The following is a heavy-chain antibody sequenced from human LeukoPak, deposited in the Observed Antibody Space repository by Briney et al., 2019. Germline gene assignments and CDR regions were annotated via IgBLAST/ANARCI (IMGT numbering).Heavy chain of an antibody. CDR2: IYPGDSDT. V-gene: IGHV5-51*01. J-gene: IGHJ4*02. CDR3: ARWHSHPIGAFDY. Sequence: GESLKISCKGSGYSFTSYWIGWVRQMPGKGLEWMGIIYPGDSDTRYSPSFQGQVTISADKPISTAYLQWSSLKASDTAMYYCARWHSHPIGAFDYWGQGTLVTVSS. CDR1: GYSFTSYW.